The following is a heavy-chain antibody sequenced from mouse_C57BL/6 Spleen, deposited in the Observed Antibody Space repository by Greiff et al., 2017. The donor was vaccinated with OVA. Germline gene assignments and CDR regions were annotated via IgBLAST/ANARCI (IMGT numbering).Heavy chain of an antibody. D-gene: IGHD1-1*01. V-gene: IGHV1-64*01. CDR1: GYTFTSYW. Sequence: QVQLQQSGAELVKPGASVKLSCKASGYTFTSYWMHWVKQRPGQGLEWIGMIHPNSGSTNYNEKFKSKATLTVDKSSSTAYMQLSSLTSEDSAVYYCARGDYGSSYKPSYFDVWGTGTTVTVSS. CDR3: ARGDYGSSYKPSYFDV. J-gene: IGHJ1*03. CDR2: IHPNSGST.